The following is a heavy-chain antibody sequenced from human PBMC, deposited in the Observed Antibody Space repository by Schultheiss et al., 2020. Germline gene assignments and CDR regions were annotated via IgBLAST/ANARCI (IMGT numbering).Heavy chain of an antibody. J-gene: IGHJ3*02. Sequence: GSLRLSCAASGFTFSDYYMSWVRQPPGKGLEWIGEIMHTGTTTQNPSLRSRMSISIDTSTKQFSLRLRSVTGADTAVYYCARLSGVMGAFDIWGQGTMVTVSS. CDR2: IMHTGTT. CDR3: ARLSGVMGAFDI. V-gene: IGHV4-34*12. D-gene: IGHD3-16*01. CDR1: GFTFSDYY.